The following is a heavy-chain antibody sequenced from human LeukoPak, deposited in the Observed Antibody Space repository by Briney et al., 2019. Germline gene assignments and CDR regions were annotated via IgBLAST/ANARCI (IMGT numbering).Heavy chain of an antibody. CDR3: ARSSSGWPLYFDC. Sequence: GASVKVSCKASGYTFTDYNLHWVRQAPGEGVEWIGWINPKSGGTKFAQKHQGGVTMTADTSIDTAYLELSNLKSDDTAIYYCARSSSGWPLYFDCWGQGTLVTVSS. CDR2: INPKSGGT. V-gene: IGHV1-2*02. CDR1: GYTFTDYN. J-gene: IGHJ4*02. D-gene: IGHD6-19*01.